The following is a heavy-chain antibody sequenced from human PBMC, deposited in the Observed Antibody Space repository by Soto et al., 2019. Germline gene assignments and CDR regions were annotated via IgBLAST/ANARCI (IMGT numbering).Heavy chain of an antibody. D-gene: IGHD6-25*01. V-gene: IGHV5-10-1*01. CDR1: GYSFTSYW. CDR2: IDPSDSYT. Sequence: PGESLKISCKGSGYSFTSYWISWVRQMPGKGLEWMGRIDPSDSYTNYSPSFQGHVTISADKSISTAYLQWSSLKASDTAMYYCASPQGGSTYYYYGMDVWGQGTTVTV. J-gene: IGHJ6*02. CDR3: ASPQGGSTYYYYGMDV.